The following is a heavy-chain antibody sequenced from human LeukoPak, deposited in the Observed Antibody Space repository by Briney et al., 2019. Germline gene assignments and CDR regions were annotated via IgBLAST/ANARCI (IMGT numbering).Heavy chain of an antibody. J-gene: IGHJ4*02. CDR1: GYPFTDYY. D-gene: IGHD4/OR15-4a*01. CDR3: ARSDGKTKYDYGERGIDY. Sequence: ASVKVSCKTSGYPFTDYYIHWVRQAPGQGLEWMGWINPDSGDTESAQKFQGRVTMARDTSIRAAYMEMSSLTSDDTAVYYCARSDGKTKYDYGERGIDYWGQGTLVTVSS. V-gene: IGHV1-2*02. CDR2: INPDSGDT.